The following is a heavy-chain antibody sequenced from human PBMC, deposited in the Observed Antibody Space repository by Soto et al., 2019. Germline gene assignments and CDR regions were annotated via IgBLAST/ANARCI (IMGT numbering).Heavy chain of an antibody. J-gene: IGHJ4*02. CDR3: ARDVPQLWFDY. CDR2: IKQDGSEK. CDR1: GFTFSSYW. D-gene: IGHD5-18*01. V-gene: IGHV3-7*01. Sequence: GGSLRLSCAASGFTFSSYWMSWVRQAPGKGLEWVANIKQDGSEKYYVNSVKGRFTISRDNAKNSLYLQMNSLRAEDTAVYYCARDVPQLWFDYWGQGTLVTVSS.